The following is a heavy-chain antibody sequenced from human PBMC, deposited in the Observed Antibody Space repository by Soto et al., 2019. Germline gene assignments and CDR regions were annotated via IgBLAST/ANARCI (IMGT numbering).Heavy chain of an antibody. CDR3: ARGSVVAATLFDY. D-gene: IGHD2-15*01. Sequence: SETMCLTSTVSGGTISSGGDYWSWKKKHPGKGLEWIGYIYYSGSTYYNPSLKSRVTISVDTSKNQFSLKLSSVTAADTAVYYCARGSVVAATLFDYWGQGTLVTVSS. J-gene: IGHJ4*02. CDR1: GGTISSGGDY. V-gene: IGHV4-31*03. CDR2: IYYSGST.